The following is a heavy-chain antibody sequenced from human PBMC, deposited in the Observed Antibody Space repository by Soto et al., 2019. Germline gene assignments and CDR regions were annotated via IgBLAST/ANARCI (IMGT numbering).Heavy chain of an antibody. D-gene: IGHD2-15*01. CDR3: AKDRYCSGGTCYDALDV. Sequence: GGSLRLSCAASGFTFSTYSMNWVRQAPGKGLEWVSYISSSSSTIFYTDSVKGRFTVSRDNAKNSLYLQMNTLTTEDTAVYYCAKDRYCSGGTCYDALDVWGQGTMVTVSS. CDR1: GFTFSTYS. J-gene: IGHJ3*01. CDR2: ISSSSSTI. V-gene: IGHV3-48*01.